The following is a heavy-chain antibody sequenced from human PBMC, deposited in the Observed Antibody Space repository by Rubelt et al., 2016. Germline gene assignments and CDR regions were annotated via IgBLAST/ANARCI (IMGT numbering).Heavy chain of an antibody. D-gene: IGHD3-10*01. V-gene: IGHV4-34*01. CDR1: GGSFSGYY. CDR2: INHSGST. CDR3: ARPTGASSASGSFLV. J-gene: IGHJ4*02. Sequence: QVQLQQWGAGLLKPSETLSLTCAVYGGSFSGYYWSWIRQPPGKGLEWIGEINHSGSTNYNPSLKSRVTISKDGSKTQFSLNLSSVTAADTAVYYCARPTGASSASGSFLVWGQGTLVTVSS.